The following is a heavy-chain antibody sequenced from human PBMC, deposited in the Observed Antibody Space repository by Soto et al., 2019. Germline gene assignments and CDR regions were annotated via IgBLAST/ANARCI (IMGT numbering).Heavy chain of an antibody. CDR2: IIPILGIA. J-gene: IGHJ4*02. CDR3: ARGYASSGYYYY. V-gene: IGHV1-69*02. CDR1: GGTFSSYT. D-gene: IGHD3-22*01. Sequence: SVKVSCKASGGTFSSYTISWVRQAPGQGLEWMGRIIPILGIANYAQKFQGRVTITADKSTSTAYMELSSLRSEDTAVYYCARGYASSGYYYYWGREPWSPSPQ.